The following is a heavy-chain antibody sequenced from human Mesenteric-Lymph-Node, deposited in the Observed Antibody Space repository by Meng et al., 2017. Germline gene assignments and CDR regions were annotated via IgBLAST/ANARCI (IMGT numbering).Heavy chain of an antibody. Sequence: ASVKVSCKASGYTFTGYYMHWVRQAPGQGLEWMGRINPNSGGTNYAQKFQGRVTMTRDTSISTAYMELSRLRSEDTAVYYCARVGAGGYYDSSGYYGVGYFDLWGHGTLVTVSS. CDR2: INPNSGGT. J-gene: IGHJ2*01. D-gene: IGHD3-22*01. CDR1: GYTFTGYY. CDR3: ARVGAGGYYDSSGYYGVGYFDL. V-gene: IGHV1-2*06.